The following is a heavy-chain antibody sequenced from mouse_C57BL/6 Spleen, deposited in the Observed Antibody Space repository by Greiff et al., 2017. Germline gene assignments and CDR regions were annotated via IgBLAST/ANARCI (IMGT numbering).Heavy chain of an antibody. D-gene: IGHD1-1*01. CDR2: IFPGSGST. Sequence: VQLQQSGAELMKPGASVKLSCKATGYTFTGYWIEWVKQRPGHGLEWIGKIFPGSGSTHYNEKFKGKATFTADTSSNTAYMQLSSLTTEDSSIYYCARAHGSSYVAWFAYWGQGTLVTVSA. J-gene: IGHJ3*01. CDR1: GYTFTGYW. CDR3: ARAHGSSYVAWFAY. V-gene: IGHV1-9*01.